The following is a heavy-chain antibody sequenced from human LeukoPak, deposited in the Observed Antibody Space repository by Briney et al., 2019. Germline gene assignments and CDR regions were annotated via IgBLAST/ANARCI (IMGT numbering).Heavy chain of an antibody. Sequence: PSETLSLTCAVYGGSFSGYYWSWIRQPPGKGLEWIGEINHSGSTNYNPSLKSRVTISVDKSKNQFSLKLSSVTAADTAVYYCARAEEDGYYYDSSGQEFWGQGTMVTVSS. J-gene: IGHJ3*01. CDR3: ARAEEDGYYYDSSGQEF. D-gene: IGHD3-22*01. CDR2: INHSGST. V-gene: IGHV4-34*01. CDR1: GGSFSGYY.